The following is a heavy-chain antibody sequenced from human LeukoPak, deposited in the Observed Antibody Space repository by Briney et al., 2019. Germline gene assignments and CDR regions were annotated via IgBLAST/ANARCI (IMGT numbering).Heavy chain of an antibody. Sequence: GGSLRLSCTASGFTFISYSMSWVRQAPGKGLEWLSYISTSGNNIYYADSVKGRFTISRDNAKNSLHLQMNSLRAEATAVYYCARPRQGAYMDVWGKGTTVTVSS. D-gene: IGHD4/OR15-4a*01. J-gene: IGHJ6*03. CDR1: GFTFISYS. V-gene: IGHV3-48*04. CDR3: ARPRQGAYMDV. CDR2: ISTSGNNI.